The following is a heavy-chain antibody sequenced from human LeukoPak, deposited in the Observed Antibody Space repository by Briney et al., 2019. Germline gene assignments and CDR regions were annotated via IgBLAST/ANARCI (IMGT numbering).Heavy chain of an antibody. V-gene: IGHV1-24*01. D-gene: IGHD6-13*01. CDR3: ATDHSSPASRDAFDI. Sequence: ASVKVSCKVSGYTLTELSMHWVRQAPGKGLEWMGGFDPEDGETIYAQKFQGRVTMTEDTSTDTAYMELSSLRSEDTAVYYCATDHSSPASRDAFDIWGQGTMVTVSS. CDR2: FDPEDGET. J-gene: IGHJ3*02. CDR1: GYTLTELS.